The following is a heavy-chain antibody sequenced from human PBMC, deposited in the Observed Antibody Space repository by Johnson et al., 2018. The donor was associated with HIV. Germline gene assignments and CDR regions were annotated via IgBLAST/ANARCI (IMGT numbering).Heavy chain of an antibody. CDR3: AKDDNLGVWYSDAFDV. Sequence: VQLVESGGGLVQPGRSLRLSCAASGFTFDDYAMHWVRQAPGKGLEWVSGISWNSGSIGYADSVKGRFTISRDNAKNSLYLHMKSLRPEDTSIYYCAKDDNLGVWYSDAFDVWGQGTVVTVSS. V-gene: IGHV3-9*01. J-gene: IGHJ3*01. CDR2: ISWNSGSI. D-gene: IGHD6-19*01. CDR1: GFTFDDYA.